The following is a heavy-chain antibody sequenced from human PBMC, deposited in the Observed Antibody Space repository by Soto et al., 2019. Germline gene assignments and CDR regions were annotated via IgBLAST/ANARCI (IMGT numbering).Heavy chain of an antibody. CDR1: GGSISSGDYY. Sequence: PSETLSLTCTVPGGSISSGDYYWSWIRQPPGKGLEWIGYIYYSGSTYYNPSLKSRVTISVDTSKNQFSLKLSSVTAADTAVYYCARDKYGSGAFDIWGQGTMVTVSS. CDR2: IYYSGST. J-gene: IGHJ3*02. CDR3: ARDKYGSGAFDI. V-gene: IGHV4-30-4*01. D-gene: IGHD2-2*01.